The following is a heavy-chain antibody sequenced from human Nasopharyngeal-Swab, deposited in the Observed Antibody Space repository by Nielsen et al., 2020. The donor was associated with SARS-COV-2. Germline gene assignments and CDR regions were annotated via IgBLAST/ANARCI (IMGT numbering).Heavy chain of an antibody. J-gene: IGHJ4*02. CDR3: ARASSSRLDY. Sequence: SETLSLTCTVSGGSISSSSYYWGWIRQPPGKGLEWIGSIYYSGSTYYNPSLKSRVTISVDTSKNQFSLKLSSVTAADTAVYYCARASSSRLDYWGQGTLVTVSS. D-gene: IGHD6-6*01. CDR2: IYYSGST. CDR1: GGSISSSSYY. V-gene: IGHV4-39*07.